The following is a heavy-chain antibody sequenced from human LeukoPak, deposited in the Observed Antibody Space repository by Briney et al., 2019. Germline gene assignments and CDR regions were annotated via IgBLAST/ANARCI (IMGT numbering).Heavy chain of an antibody. CDR3: ARCGQQLVRNNWFDP. Sequence: ASVKVACKASGGTFSSYAISWVRQAPGQGLEWMGRIIPILGIANYAQKFQGRVTITADKSTSTAYMELSSLRSEDTAVYYCARCGQQLVRNNWFDPWGQGTLVTVSS. CDR1: GGTFSSYA. V-gene: IGHV1-69*04. CDR2: IIPILGIA. D-gene: IGHD6-13*01. J-gene: IGHJ5*02.